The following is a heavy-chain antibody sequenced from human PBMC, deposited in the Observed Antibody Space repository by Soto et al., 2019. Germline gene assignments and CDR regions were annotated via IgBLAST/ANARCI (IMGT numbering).Heavy chain of an antibody. J-gene: IGHJ4*02. CDR3: TRNRRETGDFDF. V-gene: IGHV1-8*01. CDR2: MNPDSGTT. Sequence: VSVKVSCKASGYTFTTYDINWLRQARGQGLQWMGWMNPDSGTTGYAQTFQGRVTLTRDTSMNTAYMELSRLTYEDTAVYYCTRNRRETGDFDFWGQGTLVTVSS. D-gene: IGHD7-27*01. CDR1: GYTFTTYD.